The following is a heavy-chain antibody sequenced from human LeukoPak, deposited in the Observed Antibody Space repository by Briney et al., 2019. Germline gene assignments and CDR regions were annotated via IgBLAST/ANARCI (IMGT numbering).Heavy chain of an antibody. CDR3: ARGGYSNYYYYYYYMDV. CDR1: GGSISSHY. D-gene: IGHD4-11*01. V-gene: IGHV4-59*11. Sequence: SETLSLTCTVSGGSISSHYWGWIRQPPGKGLEWIGYIYYSGTTYYNPSLKSRVTISIDTSKNQFSLNLSSVTAADTAVYYCARGGYSNYYYYYYYMDVWGKGTTVTVSS. J-gene: IGHJ6*03. CDR2: IYYSGTT.